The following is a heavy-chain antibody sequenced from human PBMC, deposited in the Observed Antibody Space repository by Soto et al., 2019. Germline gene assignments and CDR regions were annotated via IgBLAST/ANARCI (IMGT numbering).Heavy chain of an antibody. D-gene: IGHD1-26*01. V-gene: IGHV1-18*01. J-gene: IGHJ5*02. CDR3: GRASGSSYWFDP. Sequence: QVQLVQSGAEVKKPGASVKVSCKASGYTFTSYGISWVRQAPGQGLEWMGWISAYNGNTNYAQKLQGRVTMTTDTYTSTAYKGLRSMRSDDTAVYYCGRASGSSYWFDPWGQGTLVTVSS. CDR1: GYTFTSYG. CDR2: ISAYNGNT.